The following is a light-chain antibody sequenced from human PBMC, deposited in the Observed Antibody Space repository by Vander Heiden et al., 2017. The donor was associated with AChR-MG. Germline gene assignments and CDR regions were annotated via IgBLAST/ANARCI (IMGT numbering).Light chain of an antibody. CDR3: MQALQAVT. V-gene: IGKV2-28*01. Sequence: DIVMTQSPLSLPVTPGEPASIPCRSGQSLLHSNGYNYWDWYLRKPGQPPQLLIYLGSTRASGVPDRFSGSGSGTDFTLKISRVEAEDVGVYYCMQALQAVTFGQGTKVEIK. CDR1: QSLLHSNGYNY. CDR2: LGS. J-gene: IGKJ1*01.